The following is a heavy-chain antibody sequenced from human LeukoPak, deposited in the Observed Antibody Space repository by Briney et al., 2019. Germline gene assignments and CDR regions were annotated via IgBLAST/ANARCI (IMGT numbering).Heavy chain of an antibody. CDR3: AREGTAMVSFVY. D-gene: IGHD5-18*01. CDR2: ISSGGNTI. CDR1: GFTFSSYE. Sequence: PGGSLRLSCAASGFTFSSYEMNWVRQAPGKGLEWVSYISSGGNTIYYADSVKGRFTISRDNAKNSLYLQMNSLRAEDTAVYYCAREGTAMVSFVYWGQGTLVTVSS. V-gene: IGHV3-48*03. J-gene: IGHJ4*02.